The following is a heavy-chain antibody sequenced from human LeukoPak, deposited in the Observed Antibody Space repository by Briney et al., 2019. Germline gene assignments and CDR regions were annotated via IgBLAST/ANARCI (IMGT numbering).Heavy chain of an antibody. J-gene: IGHJ3*02. D-gene: IGHD6-25*01. CDR2: ISGSGGTI. CDR1: GFTFSSYA. CDR3: AKTQSGAFDI. V-gene: IGHV3-23*01. Sequence: PGGSLRHSCAASGFTFSSYAMTWVRQAPGKGLGWVSVISGSGGTIYYADSVKGRFTISRDNSKNTLYLQMNSLRAEDTAVYYCAKTQSGAFDIWGQGTMVTVSS.